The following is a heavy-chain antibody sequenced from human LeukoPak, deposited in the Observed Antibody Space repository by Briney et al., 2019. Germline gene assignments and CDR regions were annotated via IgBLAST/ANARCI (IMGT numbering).Heavy chain of an antibody. Sequence: GGSLRLSCVASGFTFDDYAMHWVRQAPGKGLEWVAGISWNSGGIGYGDSVKGRFTISRDNAKNSLYLQMNSLRAEDTAVYYCARDPVEWEQLLDYWGQGTLVTVSS. CDR1: GFTFDDYA. CDR2: ISWNSGGI. CDR3: ARDPVEWEQLLDY. D-gene: IGHD1-26*01. J-gene: IGHJ4*02. V-gene: IGHV3-9*01.